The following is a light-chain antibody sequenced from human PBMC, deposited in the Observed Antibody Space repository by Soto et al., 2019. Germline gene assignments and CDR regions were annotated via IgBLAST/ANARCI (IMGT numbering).Light chain of an antibody. Sequence: QAVGTQPPSVSGAPGQRVTLSCTGSSSNIGAGYHVHWYQHLPGTAPKLLISDNTNRPSGVPDRFSGSKSGTSASLAITGLQAEDEADYYCQSYDTSLREYVFGTGTKLTVL. CDR1: SSNIGAGYH. J-gene: IGLJ1*01. CDR3: QSYDTSLREYV. V-gene: IGLV1-40*01. CDR2: DNT.